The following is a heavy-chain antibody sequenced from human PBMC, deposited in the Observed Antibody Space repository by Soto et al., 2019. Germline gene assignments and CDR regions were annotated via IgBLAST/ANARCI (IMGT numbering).Heavy chain of an antibody. V-gene: IGHV4-34*01. CDR1: GGSFSGYY. CDR3: ARGVQYYDFWSGYYPRAPYWFDP. CDR2: INHSGST. J-gene: IGHJ5*02. D-gene: IGHD3-3*01. Sequence: KTSETLSLTCAVYGGSFSGYYWSWIRQPPGKGLEWIGEINHSGSTNYNPSLKSRVTISVDTSKNQFSLKLSSVTAADTAVYYCARGVQYYDFWSGYYPRAPYWFDPWGQGTLVTVSS.